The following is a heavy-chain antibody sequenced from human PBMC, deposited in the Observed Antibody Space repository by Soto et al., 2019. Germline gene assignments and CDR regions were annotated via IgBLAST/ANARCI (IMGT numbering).Heavy chain of an antibody. V-gene: IGHV4-59*01. CDR2: IYYSGST. J-gene: IGHJ6*03. CDR1: GGSISSYY. D-gene: IGHD3-3*01. CDR3: ARGVLRFLEWQTYYMDV. Sequence: SETLSLTCTVSGGSISSYYWSWIRQPPGKGLEWIGYIYYSGSTNYNPSLKSRVTISVDTSKNQFSLKLSSVTAADTAVYYCARGVLRFLEWQTYYMDVWGKGTTVTVSS.